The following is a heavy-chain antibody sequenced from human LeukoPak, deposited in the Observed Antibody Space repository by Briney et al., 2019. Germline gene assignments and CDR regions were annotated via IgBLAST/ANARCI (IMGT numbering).Heavy chain of an antibody. V-gene: IGHV1-18*01. Sequence: GASVKVSCNACGYTFTHHGITWVRQAPGQGLEWMGWPSAYNGDTIYAQKVQGRVTLTTDTSTTTAYMELRSLTSDDTALYYCARDPSNTSGRYQYFDLWGRGTLVTVSS. D-gene: IGHD6-19*01. CDR1: GYTFTHHG. CDR2: PSAYNGDT. CDR3: ARDPSNTSGRYQYFDL. J-gene: IGHJ2*01.